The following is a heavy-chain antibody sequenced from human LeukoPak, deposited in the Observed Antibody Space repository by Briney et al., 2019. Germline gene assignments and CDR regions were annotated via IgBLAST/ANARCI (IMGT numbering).Heavy chain of an antibody. V-gene: IGHV4-30-2*01. Sequence: SQTLSLTCTVSGGSLSSGGYYWSWIRQPPGKGLEWIGYIYHSGSTYYNPSLKSRVTISVDRSKNQFSQKLSSVTAADTAVYYCARSEVTMVRGLDYWGPGTLVTVSS. D-gene: IGHD3-10*01. CDR2: IYHSGST. CDR1: GGSLSSGGYY. J-gene: IGHJ4*02. CDR3: ARSEVTMVRGLDY.